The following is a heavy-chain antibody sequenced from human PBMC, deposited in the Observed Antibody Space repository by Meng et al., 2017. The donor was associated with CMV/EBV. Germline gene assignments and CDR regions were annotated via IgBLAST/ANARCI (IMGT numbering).Heavy chain of an antibody. CDR3: ARETGDSIYYFDY. J-gene: IGHJ4*02. D-gene: IGHD7-27*01. Sequence: QVRLQQTGPGLVKPSQTLSLTCAISEDSVSSNSAAWNWIMQSPSRGLEWPGRTYYRSKWYNDYSVSVKSRITINPDTSQIQLSLQLNSVTPEDTAVYYCARETGDSIYYFDYWGQGTLVTVSS. CDR1: EDSVSSNSAA. V-gene: IGHV6-1*01. CDR2: TYYRSKWYN.